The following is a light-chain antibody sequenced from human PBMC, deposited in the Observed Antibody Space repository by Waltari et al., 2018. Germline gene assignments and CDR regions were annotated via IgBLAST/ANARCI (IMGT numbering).Light chain of an antibody. CDR2: DTS. CDR1: QSVFKY. Sequence: EIVLTQSPATLSLSAGERVTLASRASQSVFKYLAWYQLKPGQDPRLLIYDTSKRAPGIPARFSGSGSGTDFSLTSSNLDTEDFALYYCQQGSSLPLTFGGGTKVEIK. J-gene: IGKJ4*01. V-gene: IGKV3-11*01. CDR3: QQGSSLPLT.